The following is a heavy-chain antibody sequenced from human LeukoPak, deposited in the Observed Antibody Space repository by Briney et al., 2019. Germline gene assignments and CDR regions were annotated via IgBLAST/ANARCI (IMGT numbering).Heavy chain of an antibody. Sequence: GGSLRLSCAASGFTFNNYAMSWVRQAPRKGLEWVSSLSGSGTNTYYADSVQGRLTISRDNSKNTLYLQMNSLRAEDTAVYYCAKGLAGCSYTGLDYWGQGTLVTVSS. J-gene: IGHJ4*02. D-gene: IGHD3-10*01. V-gene: IGHV3-23*01. CDR1: GFTFNNYA. CDR2: LSGSGTNT. CDR3: AKGLAGCSYTGLDY.